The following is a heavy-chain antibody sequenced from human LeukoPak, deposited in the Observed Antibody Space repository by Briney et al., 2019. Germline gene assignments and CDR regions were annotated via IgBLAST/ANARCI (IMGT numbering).Heavy chain of an antibody. CDR1: GFTFNSYA. V-gene: IGHV3-23*01. Sequence: GGSLRLSCAASGFTFNSYAMTWVRQAPGKGLEWVSSIGASGGGTYYADSVKGRFTISRGDSKNTLYLQMSSLRAEDTAVYYCAKRHSDYFFDYWGQGTLVTVSS. D-gene: IGHD4-11*01. CDR3: AKRHSDYFFDY. J-gene: IGHJ4*02. CDR2: IGASGGGT.